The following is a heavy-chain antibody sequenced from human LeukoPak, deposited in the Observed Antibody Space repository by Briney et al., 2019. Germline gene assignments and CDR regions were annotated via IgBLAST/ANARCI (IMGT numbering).Heavy chain of an antibody. Sequence: GASVKVSCKASGYTFTGYYMHWVRQAPGQGLEWMGTINPSGAITSYAQKFQGRVTMTRDTSTSTVYMELSSLRSEDTALYYCARSYMIVDPFDPWGQGTLVTVSS. V-gene: IGHV1-46*01. CDR3: ARSYMIVDPFDP. D-gene: IGHD3-22*01. J-gene: IGHJ5*02. CDR1: GYTFTGYY. CDR2: INPSGAIT.